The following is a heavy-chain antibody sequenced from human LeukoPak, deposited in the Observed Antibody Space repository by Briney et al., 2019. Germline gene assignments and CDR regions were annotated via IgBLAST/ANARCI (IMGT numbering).Heavy chain of an antibody. CDR3: AREKAATGFFDY. CDR2: ISFDGTNK. V-gene: IGHV3-30*03. D-gene: IGHD6-13*01. CDR1: GFTFSHYA. J-gene: IGHJ4*02. Sequence: GGSLRLSCAASGFTFSHYAMHWVRQAPGKGLEWVAVISFDGTNKFYADSVKGRFTISRDNSKNTLFLQMNSLRAEDTALYYCAREKAATGFFDYWGQGTLVTVSS.